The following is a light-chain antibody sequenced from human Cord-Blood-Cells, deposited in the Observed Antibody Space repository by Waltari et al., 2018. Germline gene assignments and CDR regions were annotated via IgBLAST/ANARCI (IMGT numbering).Light chain of an antibody. V-gene: IGLV2-14*01. CDR3: SSYTSSSTPVV. Sequence: QSALTQPASVSGSPGQSITISSTGTRSDVGGYNYFPWYQQHPGKAPKLMIYDVSNRPSGVSNRFSGSKSGNTASLTISGLQAEDEADYYCSSYTSSSTPVVFGGGTKLTVL. CDR2: DVS. CDR1: RSDVGGYNY. J-gene: IGLJ2*01.